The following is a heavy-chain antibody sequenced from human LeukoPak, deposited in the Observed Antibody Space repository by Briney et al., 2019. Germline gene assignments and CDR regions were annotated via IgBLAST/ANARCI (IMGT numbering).Heavy chain of an antibody. J-gene: IGHJ1*01. D-gene: IGHD6-19*01. V-gene: IGHV4-59*01. CDR1: GGSISSYY. Sequence: SETLSLTCTVSGGSISSYYWSWIRQPSGKGLEWIGYIYYSGSTNYNPSLKSRVIISVDTSKNQFSLKLSSVTAADTAVYYCARGVDSGWYAEYFQHWGQGTLVTVSS. CDR3: ARGVDSGWYAEYFQH. CDR2: IYYSGST.